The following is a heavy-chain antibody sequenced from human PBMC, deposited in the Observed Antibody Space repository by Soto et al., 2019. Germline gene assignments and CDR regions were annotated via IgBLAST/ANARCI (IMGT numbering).Heavy chain of an antibody. V-gene: IGHV4-59*01. J-gene: IGHJ4*02. CDR2: IYYSGST. CDR1: GGSISSYY. CDR3: ATGRIAARLFDY. D-gene: IGHD6-6*01. Sequence: PSETLSLTCTVSGGSISSYYWSWIRQPPGKGLEWIGYIYYSGSTNYNPSLKSRVTISRDTSKNQFSLKVSSVTAADTAIYYCATGRIAARLFDYWGQGTLVTVSS.